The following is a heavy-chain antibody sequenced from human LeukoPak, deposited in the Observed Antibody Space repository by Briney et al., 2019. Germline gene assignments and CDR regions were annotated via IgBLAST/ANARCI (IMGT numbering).Heavy chain of an antibody. CDR1: GFTFSSYA. D-gene: IGHD6-6*01. Sequence: GGSLRHSCAASGFTFSSYAMSWVRQAPGKGLEWVSAISGSGGSTYYADSVKGRFTISRDNSKNTLYLQMNSLRAEDTAVYYCAKVHVPSSIAALLGDYWGQGTLVTVSS. CDR3: AKVHVPSSIAALLGDY. V-gene: IGHV3-23*01. J-gene: IGHJ4*02. CDR2: ISGSGGST.